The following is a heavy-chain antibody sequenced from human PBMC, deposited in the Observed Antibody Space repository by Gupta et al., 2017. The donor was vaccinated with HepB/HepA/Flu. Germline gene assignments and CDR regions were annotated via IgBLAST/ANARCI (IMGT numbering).Heavy chain of an antibody. CDR2: INHSGST. CDR3: ARGRYYDYVWGSYRYGAFDI. J-gene: IGHJ3*02. Sequence: QVPLQQWGAGLLKPSETLSLTCAVYGGALSGYYWSRTRPPPGMGLEWIGEINHSGSTNYNPSLKSRVTISVDTSKNQFSLKLSSVTAADTAVYYCARGRYYDYVWGSYRYGAFDIWGQGTMVTVSS. D-gene: IGHD3-16*02. CDR1: GGALSGYY. V-gene: IGHV4-34*01.